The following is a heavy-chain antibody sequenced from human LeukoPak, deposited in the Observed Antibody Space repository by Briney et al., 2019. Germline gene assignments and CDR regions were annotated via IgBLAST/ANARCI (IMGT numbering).Heavy chain of an antibody. V-gene: IGHV4-39*01. D-gene: IGHD2-15*01. CDR1: GGSISSSSYY. CDR2: IFYSENT. CDR3: ARQTDIAGSRAWFDP. Sequence: TSETLSLTCTVSGGSISSSSYYWAWIRQPPGKGLEWIENIFYSENTHCNPSLKSRVTMSVDTSKNQFSLKLSSVTVADAAVYYCARQTDIAGSRAWFDPWGQGTLVTVSS. J-gene: IGHJ5*02.